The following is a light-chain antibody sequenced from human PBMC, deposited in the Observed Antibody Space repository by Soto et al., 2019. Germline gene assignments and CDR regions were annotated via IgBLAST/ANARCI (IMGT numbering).Light chain of an antibody. CDR1: QSFSNK. Sequence: EIVMTQSPATLSVSPGERATLSCRASQSFSNKLAWYQQKPGQGPRLLIYGVSTRATAVPGRFSGSGSGTEFTLTISSLQSEDFAVYYCQQYDNWPPTFGQGTKVEIK. CDR2: GVS. CDR3: QQYDNWPPT. V-gene: IGKV3-15*01. J-gene: IGKJ1*01.